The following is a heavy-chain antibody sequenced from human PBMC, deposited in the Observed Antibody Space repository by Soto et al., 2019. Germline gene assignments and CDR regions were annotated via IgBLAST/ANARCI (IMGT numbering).Heavy chain of an antibody. J-gene: IGHJ3*02. D-gene: IGHD4-17*01. CDR2: IYYSGST. V-gene: IGHV4-59*01. CDR3: TKYGHYVRSDDAFDI. CDR1: GGSISSYY. Sequence: SETLSLTCTVSGGSISSYYWSWIRQPPGKGLEWIGYIYYSGSTNYNPSLKSRVTISVDTSKNQFSLKLSSVTAADTTVYYCTKYGHYVRSDDAFDIWGQGTMVTVSS.